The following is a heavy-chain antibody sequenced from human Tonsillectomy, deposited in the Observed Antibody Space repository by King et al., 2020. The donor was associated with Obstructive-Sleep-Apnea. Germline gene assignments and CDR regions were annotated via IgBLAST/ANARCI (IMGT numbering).Heavy chain of an antibody. V-gene: IGHV3-15*01. Sequence: VQLVDSGGGLVKPGGSLRLSCAASGFTFSNAWMSWVRQAPGKGLVWCGRIKNKTNGGTPDYAAPVKGRFTISRDDSKNTMYLQMTSLKIEDTAIYYCSTEDEWGQGTLVTVSS. CDR3: STEDE. CDR2: IKNKTNGGTP. CDR1: GFTFSNAW. J-gene: IGHJ4*02.